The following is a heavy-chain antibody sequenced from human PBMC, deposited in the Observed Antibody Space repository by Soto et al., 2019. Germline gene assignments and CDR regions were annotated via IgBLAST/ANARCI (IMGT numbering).Heavy chain of an antibody. CDR2: IKGEADGGTT. D-gene: IGHD3-22*01. CDR1: GFTFNNAV. J-gene: IGHJ4*02. Sequence: PGGCLRLSCGASGFTFNNAVMSWVRQAPGKGLEWVGRIKGEADGGTTDYAAPVKGRITISRDHSKDTLYLRMNSLKTEDTAVYYCTTGLSNGYYNFDYWGQGT. CDR3: TTGLSNGYYNFDY. V-gene: IGHV3-15*01.